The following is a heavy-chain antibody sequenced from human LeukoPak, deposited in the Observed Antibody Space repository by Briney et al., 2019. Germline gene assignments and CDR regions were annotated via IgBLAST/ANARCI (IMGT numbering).Heavy chain of an antibody. CDR3: ARGHPARLLDGEKTFDY. Sequence: GGSLRLSCAASGFSFSSYWMSWVRQAPGKGLEWVANIKQDGSEKYYVDSVKGRFTISRDNAKNSLYLQMNSLRAEDMAVYYCARGHPARLLDGEKTFDYWGQGTLVTVSS. CDR2: IKQDGSEK. D-gene: IGHD6-6*01. V-gene: IGHV3-7*01. J-gene: IGHJ4*02. CDR1: GFSFSSYW.